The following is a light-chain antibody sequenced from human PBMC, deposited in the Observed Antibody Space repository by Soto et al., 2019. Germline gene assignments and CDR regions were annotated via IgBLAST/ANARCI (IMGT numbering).Light chain of an antibody. CDR2: GAS. J-gene: IGKJ4*01. CDR1: QSVSSSY. Sequence: EIVLTQSPGTLSLSPGERATLSCRASQSVSSSYLAWYQQKPGQAPRLLIYGASSRATGIPDRFSGSGSGTDFTLTISRLETADCAVYYSQPYGTTPLTFGGGTKVEIK. CDR3: QPYGTTPLT. V-gene: IGKV3-20*01.